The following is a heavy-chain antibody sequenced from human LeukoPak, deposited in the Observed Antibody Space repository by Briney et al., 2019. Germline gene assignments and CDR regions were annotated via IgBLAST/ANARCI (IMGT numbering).Heavy chain of an antibody. Sequence: SETLSLTCTVSGGSINNYYWSWIRQPPGKGLEWIGYIDHRGNTNYNPSFKSRVTMSVDTSKNQFSLKLSSVTAADTAVYYCARHGTLDYWGQGTLVTVSS. V-gene: IGHV4-59*08. CDR2: IDHRGNT. J-gene: IGHJ4*02. CDR1: GGSINNYY. D-gene: IGHD1-26*01. CDR3: ARHGTLDY.